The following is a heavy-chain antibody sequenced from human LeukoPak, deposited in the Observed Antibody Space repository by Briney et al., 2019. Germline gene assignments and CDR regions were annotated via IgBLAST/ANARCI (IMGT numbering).Heavy chain of an antibody. Sequence: GASVKVPCKASGYTFTSYGISWVRQAPGQGLEWMGWISAYNGNTNYAQKLQGRVTMTTDTSTSTAYMELRSLRSDDTAVYYCARSLNYDFWSGYPVGSYYYYGMDVWGQGTTVTVSS. CDR3: ARSLNYDFWSGYPVGSYYYYGMDV. J-gene: IGHJ6*02. D-gene: IGHD3-3*01. V-gene: IGHV1-18*01. CDR1: GYTFTSYG. CDR2: ISAYNGNT.